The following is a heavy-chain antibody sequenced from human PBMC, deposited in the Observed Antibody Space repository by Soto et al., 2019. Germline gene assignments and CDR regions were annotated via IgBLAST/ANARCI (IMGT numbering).Heavy chain of an antibody. Sequence: ASVKVSCKASGGTFSSYAISWVRQAPGQGLEWMGGIIPIFGTANYAQKFQGRVTITADESTSTAYMELSSLRSEDTAVYYCAGVGAESFGELPDSYYYYYGMDVWGQGTTVTVSS. CDR3: AGVGAESFGELPDSYYYYYGMDV. J-gene: IGHJ6*02. V-gene: IGHV1-69*13. CDR2: IIPIFGTA. D-gene: IGHD3-10*01. CDR1: GGTFSSYA.